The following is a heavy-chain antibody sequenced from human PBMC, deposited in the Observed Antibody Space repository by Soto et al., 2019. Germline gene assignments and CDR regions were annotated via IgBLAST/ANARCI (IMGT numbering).Heavy chain of an antibody. CDR1: GFTFSNYW. CDR3: AKGRGVDY. J-gene: IGHJ4*02. V-gene: IGHV3-7*01. CDR2: IKYDGSEK. Sequence: EVQLEESGGDLVQPGGSLRLSCAVSGFTFSNYWMTWVRQAPGKGLQWVANIKYDGSEKYYVDSVKGRFTISRDTAKNSLYLQMNSLRVEDTAVYYCAKGRGVDYGGQGTPVTVSS.